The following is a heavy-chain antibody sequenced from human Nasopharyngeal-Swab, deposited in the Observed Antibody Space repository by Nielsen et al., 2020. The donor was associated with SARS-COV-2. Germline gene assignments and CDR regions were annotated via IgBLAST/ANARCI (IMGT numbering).Heavy chain of an antibody. D-gene: IGHD5-18*01. CDR2: IYHSGST. V-gene: IGHV4-38-2*01. CDR3: ARRSGYSYGYALDN. J-gene: IGHJ4*02. Sequence: IRQPPGQGLEWIASIYHSGSTYYNPSLRSRVTILFDTSMNQFSLKLYSVTAADTAIYYCARRSGYSYGYALDNWGPGTLVTVSS.